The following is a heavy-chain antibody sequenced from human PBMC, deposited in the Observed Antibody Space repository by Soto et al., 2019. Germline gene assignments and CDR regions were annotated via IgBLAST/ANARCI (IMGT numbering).Heavy chain of an antibody. V-gene: IGHV3-21*06. CDR3: ARESEDLTSNFDY. J-gene: IGHJ4*02. CDR2: ISSTTNYI. Sequence: GGSLRLSCSASGFTFTRYSMNWVRQAPGKGIEWVSSISSTTNYIYYGDSMKGRFTISRDNAKNSLYLEMNSLRAEDTAVYYCARESEDLTSNFDYWGQGTLVTVSS. CDR1: GFTFTRYS.